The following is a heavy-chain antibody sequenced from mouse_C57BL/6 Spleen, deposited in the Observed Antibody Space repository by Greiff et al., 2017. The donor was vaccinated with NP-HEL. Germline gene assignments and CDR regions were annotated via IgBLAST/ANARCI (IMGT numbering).Heavy chain of an antibody. CDR1: GYTFTSYW. Sequence: QVQLQQPGAELVKPGASVKLSCKASGYTFTSYWMQWVKQRPGQGLEWIGEIDPSDSYTNYNQKFKGKATLTVDTSSSTAYMQLSSLTSEDSAVYYCARSPDSSGYYFDYWGQGTTLTVSS. J-gene: IGHJ2*01. D-gene: IGHD3-2*02. CDR3: ARSPDSSGYYFDY. CDR2: IDPSDSYT. V-gene: IGHV1-50*01.